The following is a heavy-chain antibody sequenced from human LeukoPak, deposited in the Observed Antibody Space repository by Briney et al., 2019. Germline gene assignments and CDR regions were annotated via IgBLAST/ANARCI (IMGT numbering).Heavy chain of an antibody. D-gene: IGHD2-21*02. CDR2: IDPSSITI. Sequence: PGGSLRLSCAASGFTFSSYSMNWVRQAPGKGLEWISYIDPSSITIYYTDSVKGRFTISRDNAKNSLYLQMNNLRAEDTAVYYCARGSRCGGDCYPPAEYFQHWGQGTLDTVSS. CDR3: ARGSRCGGDCYPPAEYFQH. CDR1: GFTFSSYS. J-gene: IGHJ1*01. V-gene: IGHV3-48*04.